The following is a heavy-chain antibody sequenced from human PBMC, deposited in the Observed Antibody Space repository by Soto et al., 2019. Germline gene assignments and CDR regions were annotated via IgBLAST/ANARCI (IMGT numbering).Heavy chain of an antibody. CDR3: SRIRFLEWLVDAFDI. V-gene: IGHV4-59*01. D-gene: IGHD3-3*01. J-gene: IGHJ3*02. CDR1: GYTSGSYY. Sequence: TRSLTCTAAGYTSGSYYGCWFRQPPEKGLEWIGYNYYSESTNYNPLLKSRVTISVDTSKIQFSLKLSSVTAADTAVYYCSRIRFLEWLVDAFDIWGQGTMVTVSS. CDR2: NYYSEST.